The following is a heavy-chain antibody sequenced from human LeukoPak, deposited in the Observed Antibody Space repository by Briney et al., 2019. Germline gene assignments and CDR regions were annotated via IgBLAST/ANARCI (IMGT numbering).Heavy chain of an antibody. CDR2: ISGSGDST. J-gene: IGHJ4*02. Sequence: PGGSLRLSCVASGFTLRSYVMKWVRQTPGKGLEWVSSISGSGDSTVYADSVKGRFSISRDNSKNKLYLQVNGLRSEDTGVYDCAKDRLLNCRGDCYIFDYWGQGTVVTVSS. CDR1: GFTLRSYV. CDR3: AKDRLLNCRGDCYIFDY. V-gene: IGHV3-23*01. D-gene: IGHD2-21*02.